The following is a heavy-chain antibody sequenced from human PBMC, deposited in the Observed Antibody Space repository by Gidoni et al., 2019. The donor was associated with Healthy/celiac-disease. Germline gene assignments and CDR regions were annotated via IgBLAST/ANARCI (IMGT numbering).Heavy chain of an antibody. CDR2: IYYSGST. J-gene: IGHJ4*02. Sequence: QVQLQESGPGLVKPSQTLSLTCTVSGGSISSGGYYWSWIRQHPGKVLEWIGYIYYSGSTYYIPSLKSRVTISVDTSKNQFSLKLSSVTAADTAVYYCARVYDSSGYYFDYWGQGTLVTVSS. CDR1: GGSISSGGYY. V-gene: IGHV4-31*03. CDR3: ARVYDSSGYYFDY. D-gene: IGHD3-22*01.